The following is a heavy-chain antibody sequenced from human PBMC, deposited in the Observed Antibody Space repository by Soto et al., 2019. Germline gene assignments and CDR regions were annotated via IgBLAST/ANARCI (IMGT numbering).Heavy chain of an antibody. CDR1: GYTFTSYG. Sequence: QVQLVQSGAEVKKPGASVKVSCKASGYTFTSYGISWVRQAPGQGLEWMGWISAYNGNTNYAQKLQGRVTMTTDTSTSTAYIELRSLRSDDTAVYYCARVWFGELLNYYYGMDVWGQGTTVTVSS. D-gene: IGHD3-10*01. V-gene: IGHV1-18*01. CDR3: ARVWFGELLNYYYGMDV. CDR2: ISAYNGNT. J-gene: IGHJ6*02.